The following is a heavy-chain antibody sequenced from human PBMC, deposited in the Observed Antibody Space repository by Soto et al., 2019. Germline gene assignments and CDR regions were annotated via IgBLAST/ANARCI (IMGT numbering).Heavy chain of an antibody. J-gene: IGHJ4*02. CDR1: GFTFSSYA. CDR2: ISYDGSNK. CDR3: ARGLAADY. D-gene: IGHD6-13*01. Sequence: GGSLRLSCAASGFTFSSYAMHWVRQAPGKGLEWVAVISYDGSNKYYADSVKGRFTISRDNSKNTLYLQMNSLRAEDTAVYYCARGLAADYWGQGTLVTVSS. V-gene: IGHV3-30-3*01.